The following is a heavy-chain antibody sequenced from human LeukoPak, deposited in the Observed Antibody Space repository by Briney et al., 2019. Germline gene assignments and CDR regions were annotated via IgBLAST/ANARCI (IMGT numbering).Heavy chain of an antibody. D-gene: IGHD4-17*01. J-gene: IGHJ4*02. Sequence: GESLKISCQGSGYSFTSYWIAWVRQMPGKGLEWMGIICPGDSDTKYSPSFQGQVTISADKSTNTAYLQWSSLTASDTAMYYCARGGNYGDYCFDNWGQGTLVTVSS. V-gene: IGHV5-51*01. CDR2: ICPGDSDT. CDR3: ARGGNYGDYCFDN. CDR1: GYSFTSYW.